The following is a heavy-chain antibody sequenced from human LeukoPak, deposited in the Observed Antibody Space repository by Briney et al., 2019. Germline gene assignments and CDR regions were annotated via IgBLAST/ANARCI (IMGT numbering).Heavy chain of an antibody. V-gene: IGHV3-23*01. Sequence: GGSLRLSCAASGFTLSGYAMTWVRQAPGKGLEWVSAFGGDGRSTYYADSVKGRFTISRDNSKNTLYLQMSSLRAEDTAIYYCAKDWRDYGDFRAFDIWGQGTMVTVSS. CDR3: AKDWRDYGDFRAFDI. D-gene: IGHD4-17*01. CDR2: FGGDGRST. CDR1: GFTLSGYA. J-gene: IGHJ3*02.